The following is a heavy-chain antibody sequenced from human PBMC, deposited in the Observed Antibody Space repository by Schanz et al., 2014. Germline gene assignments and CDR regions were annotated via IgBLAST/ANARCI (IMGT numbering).Heavy chain of an antibody. CDR1: GFTFSTYA. V-gene: IGHV3-30*18. CDR2: MSYDGSIK. Sequence: VQLLDSGGGLVQPGGSLRLSCAASGFTFSTYAMSWVRQAPGKGLEWVAAMSYDGSIKYYGDSVKGRFTISRDNSKNMLYLHMNTLRSEDTAVYYCAKDSTHIDIVLVPTAIDYWGQGTLVTVSS. J-gene: IGHJ4*02. D-gene: IGHD2-2*01. CDR3: AKDSTHIDIVLVPTAIDY.